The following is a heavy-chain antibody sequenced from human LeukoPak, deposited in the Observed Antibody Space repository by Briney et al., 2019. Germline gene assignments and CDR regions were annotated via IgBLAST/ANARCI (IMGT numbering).Heavy chain of an antibody. Sequence: GRSLRLSCAASGFTFSIYGMHWVRQAPGKGREGVGFIWYDGSNKYYAGSGKRRFNISRDTSKNTLSLQMDSMRAEDTDVYYCARDPYDYDSSGLMTPYYFDYWGQGTLVTVSS. V-gene: IGHV3-33*01. CDR3: ARDPYDYDSSGLMTPYYFDY. D-gene: IGHD3-22*01. CDR1: GFTFSIYG. CDR2: IWYDGSNK. J-gene: IGHJ4*02.